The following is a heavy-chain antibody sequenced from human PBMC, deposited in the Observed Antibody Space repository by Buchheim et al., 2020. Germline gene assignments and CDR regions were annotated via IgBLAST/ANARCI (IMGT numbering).Heavy chain of an antibody. D-gene: IGHD6-13*01. Sequence: QVQLVESGGGVVQPGRSLRLSCAASGFTFSSYGMHWVRQAPGKGLEWVAVISYDGSNKYYADSVKGRFTISRDNSKNTPYLQMNSLRAEDTAVYYCAKDIYSSSWYFDYWGQGTL. CDR3: AKDIYSSSWYFDY. CDR2: ISYDGSNK. CDR1: GFTFSSYG. V-gene: IGHV3-30*18. J-gene: IGHJ4*02.